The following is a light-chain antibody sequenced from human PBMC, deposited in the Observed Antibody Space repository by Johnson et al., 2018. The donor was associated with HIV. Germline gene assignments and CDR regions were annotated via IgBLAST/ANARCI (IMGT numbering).Light chain of an antibody. J-gene: IGLJ1*01. V-gene: IGLV1-51*02. Sequence: QSILTQPPSVSAAPGQTVNISCSGNVSNIESYFVSWYQQLPGAAPTLLIYEDNKRPSGIPDRFSGSKSGATATLGITGLQTVDEADYYCGTWDSSLRTAFFGTGTKVTVL. CDR2: EDN. CDR1: VSNIESYF. CDR3: GTWDSSLRTAF.